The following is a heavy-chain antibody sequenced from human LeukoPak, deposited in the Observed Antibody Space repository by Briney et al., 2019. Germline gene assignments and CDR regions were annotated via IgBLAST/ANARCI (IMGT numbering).Heavy chain of an antibody. V-gene: IGHV3-23*01. CDR1: GFTFSSYA. D-gene: IGHD1-14*01. J-gene: IGHJ4*02. CDR2: ITGSGDRT. Sequence: PGGSLRLSCAASGFTFSSYAMSWVRQAPGKGLDWVSSITGSGDRTYYADSVKGRFTISRDNSKNTLYLQMNSLRADETAVYYCASRPRADMGPLDFWGQGTLVTVSS. CDR3: ASRPRADMGPLDF.